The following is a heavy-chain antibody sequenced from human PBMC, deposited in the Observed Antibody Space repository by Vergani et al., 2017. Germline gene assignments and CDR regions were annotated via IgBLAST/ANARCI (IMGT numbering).Heavy chain of an antibody. V-gene: IGHV4-59*01. CDR3: ARRLTYYYDSSGYYRATDDAFDI. D-gene: IGHD3-22*01. Sequence: QVQLQESGPGLVKPSETLSLTCTVSGGSISSYYWSWIRQPPGQGLEWIGYIYYSGSTNYNPSLKSRVTISVDTSKNQFSLKLSPVTAADTAVYYCARRLTYYYDSSGYYRATDDAFDIWGQGTMVTVSA. J-gene: IGHJ3*02. CDR2: IYYSGST. CDR1: GGSISSYY.